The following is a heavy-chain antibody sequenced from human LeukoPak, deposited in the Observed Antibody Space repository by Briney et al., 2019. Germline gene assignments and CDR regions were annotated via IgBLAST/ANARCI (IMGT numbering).Heavy chain of an antibody. CDR3: ARDDGISSNFDY. CDR2: INPNSGGT. J-gene: IGHJ4*02. D-gene: IGHD2-2*01. V-gene: IGHV1-2*02. CDR1: GYTFTGYY. Sequence: ASVKFSCKASGYTFTGYYMHWVRQAPGQGLEWMGWINPNSGGTNYAQKFQGRVTMTRDTSISTAYMELSRLRSDDTAVYYCARDDGISSNFDYWGQGTLVTVSS.